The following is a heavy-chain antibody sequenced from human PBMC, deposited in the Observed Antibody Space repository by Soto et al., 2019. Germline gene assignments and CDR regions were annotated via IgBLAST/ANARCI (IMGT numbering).Heavy chain of an antibody. D-gene: IGHD3-16*02. V-gene: IGHV3-33*01. J-gene: IGHJ4*02. CDR3: ARDQYDYVWGSYPLGDY. Sequence: QVQLVESGGGVVQPGRSLRLSCAASGFTFSSYGMHWVRQAPGKGLEWVAVIWYDGSNKYYADSVKGRFTISRDNSKNTLDLQMNSLRAEDTAVYYCARDQYDYVWGSYPLGDYWGQGTLVTVSS. CDR2: IWYDGSNK. CDR1: GFTFSSYG.